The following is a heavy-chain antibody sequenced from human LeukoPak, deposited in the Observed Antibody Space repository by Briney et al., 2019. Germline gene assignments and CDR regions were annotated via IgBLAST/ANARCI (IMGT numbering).Heavy chain of an antibody. V-gene: IGHV4-31*03. Sequence: PSQTLSLTCTVSGGSISSGGYYWSWIRQHPGKGLEWIGYIYYSGTYYNPSLKSRVTISVDTSKNQFSLKLSPVTAADTAVYYCALRRDGYNSIDYWGQGTLVTVSS. J-gene: IGHJ4*02. CDR2: IYYSGT. CDR3: ALRRDGYNSIDY. D-gene: IGHD5-24*01. CDR1: GGSISSGGYY.